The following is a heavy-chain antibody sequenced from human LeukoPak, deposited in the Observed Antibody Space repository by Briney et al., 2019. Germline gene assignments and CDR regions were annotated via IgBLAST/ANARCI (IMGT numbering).Heavy chain of an antibody. CDR3: ARGLGLDY. J-gene: IGHJ4*02. D-gene: IGHD4-11*01. CDR1: GYSLNAYY. Sequence: ASVKVSCTASGYSLNAYYMRWVRQAPGQGLEWMGWINPSSGGTKYAQKFQGRVTMARDTSISTTYMELSRLTSDDTAVYYCARGLGLDYWGQGTLVTVSS. V-gene: IGHV1-2*02. CDR2: INPSSGGT.